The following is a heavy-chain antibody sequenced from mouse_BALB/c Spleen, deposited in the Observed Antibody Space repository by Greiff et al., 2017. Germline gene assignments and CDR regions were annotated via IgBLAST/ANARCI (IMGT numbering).Heavy chain of an antibody. D-gene: IGHD2-14*01. J-gene: IGHJ4*01. CDR1: GFSLSGSG. Sequence: VQLQQSGPGLVAPSQSLSITCTVSGFSLSGSGVNWARQPPGKGLEWLGMKWGDGSTDYNSALKSRLSICKDNSKSQVFLNMNWLQTDDTARDYCARDGRYPLAMDYWSQGTSDSDSS. V-gene: IGHV2-6-7*01. CDR2: KWGDGST. CDR3: ARDGRYPLAMDY.